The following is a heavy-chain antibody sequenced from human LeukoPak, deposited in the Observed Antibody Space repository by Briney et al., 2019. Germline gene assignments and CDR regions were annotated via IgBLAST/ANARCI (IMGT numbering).Heavy chain of an antibody. CDR1: GYAFIGYY. Sequence: ASVKVSCKTSGYAFIGYYMHWVRQAPGQGLEWMGWINPKNGGANYAPSFQGRVTMTRDRSISTVYMELTRLTSDDTAVYYCARASFWESPINWFDPWGQGTLVTVSS. D-gene: IGHD3-16*01. CDR3: ARASFWESPINWFDP. V-gene: IGHV1-2*07. J-gene: IGHJ5*02. CDR2: INPKNGGA.